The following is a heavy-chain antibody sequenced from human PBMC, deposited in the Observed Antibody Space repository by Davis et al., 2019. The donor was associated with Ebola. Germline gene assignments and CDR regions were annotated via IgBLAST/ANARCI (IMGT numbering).Heavy chain of an antibody. D-gene: IGHD4-23*01. J-gene: IGHJ4*02. CDR2: INHSGST. V-gene: IGHV4-34*01. CDR3: ARGRGFGWELRYFDS. Sequence: PSETLSLTCAVYGGSSSGYYWTWIRQPPGKGLEWIGEINHSGSTNYNPSLKSRVTISVDTSKNQFSLKLSSVTAADTAVYFCARGRGFGWELRYFDSWGQGTLVIVSS. CDR1: GGSSSGYY.